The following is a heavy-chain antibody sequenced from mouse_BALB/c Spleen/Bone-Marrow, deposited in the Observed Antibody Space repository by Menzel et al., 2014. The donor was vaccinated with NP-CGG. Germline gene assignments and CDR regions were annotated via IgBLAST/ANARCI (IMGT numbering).Heavy chain of an antibody. D-gene: IGHD1-1*01. CDR1: GYTFTSYW. CDR3: ARREYYGSSYLYFDY. Sequence: QAQLKESGAELVKPGASVKLSCKASGYTFTSYWMHWVKQRPGQGLEWIGEIDPSDSYTNYNQKFKGKATLTVDKSSSTAYMQLSSLTSEDSAVYYCARREYYGSSYLYFDYWGQGTTLTVSS. J-gene: IGHJ2*01. V-gene: IGHV1-69*02. CDR2: IDPSDSYT.